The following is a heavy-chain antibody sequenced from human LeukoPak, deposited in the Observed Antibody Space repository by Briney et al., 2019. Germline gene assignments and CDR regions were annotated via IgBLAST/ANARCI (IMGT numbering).Heavy chain of an antibody. V-gene: IGHV4-39*07. CDR3: ARDPMAAGAFDI. Sequence: SETLSLTCTVSGGSISSSSYYWGWIRQPPGKGLEWIGSIYYSGSTYYNPSLKSRVTISVDTSKNQFSLKLSSVTAADTAVYFGARDPMAAGAFDIWGQGTMVTVSS. CDR2: IYYSGST. CDR1: GGSISSSSYY. D-gene: IGHD2-8*01. J-gene: IGHJ3*02.